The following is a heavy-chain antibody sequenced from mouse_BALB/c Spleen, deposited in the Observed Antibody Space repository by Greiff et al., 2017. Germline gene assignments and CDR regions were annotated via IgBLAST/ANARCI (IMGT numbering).Heavy chain of an antibody. CDR1: GFTFTDYY. Sequence: EVQLVESGGGLVQPGGSLRLSCATSGFTFTDYYMSWVRQPPGKALEWLGFIRNKANGYTTEYSASVKGRFTISRDNSQSILYLQMNTLRAEDSATYYCARDITTVVDYWGQGTTLTVSS. D-gene: IGHD1-1*01. V-gene: IGHV7-3*02. CDR2: IRNKANGYTT. J-gene: IGHJ2*01. CDR3: ARDITTVVDY.